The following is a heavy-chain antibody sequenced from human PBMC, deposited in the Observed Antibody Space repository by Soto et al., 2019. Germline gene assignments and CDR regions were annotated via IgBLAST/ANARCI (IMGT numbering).Heavy chain of an antibody. CDR3: ARDRLVPYGYGMDV. Sequence: QMQLVESGGGVVQPGRSLRLSCAASGFTFRSYGIHWVRQAPGKGLEWVALIWFDGSKKYYLDSVKGRFAVSRDNSKITLYLQMNSLRVEDTAVYYCARDRLVPYGYGMDVWGQGTTVTVSS. V-gene: IGHV3-33*01. D-gene: IGHD2-2*01. J-gene: IGHJ6*02. CDR2: IWFDGSKK. CDR1: GFTFRSYG.